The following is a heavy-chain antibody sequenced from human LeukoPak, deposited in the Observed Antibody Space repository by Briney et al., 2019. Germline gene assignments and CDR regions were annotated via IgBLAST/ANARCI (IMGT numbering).Heavy chain of an antibody. CDR2: ISYDGSNK. D-gene: IGHD5-18*01. J-gene: IGHJ4*02. V-gene: IGHV3-30-3*01. Sequence: GGSLRLSCAASGFTFSSYAMHWVRQAPGKGLEWVAVISYDGSNKYYADSVKGRFTISRDNSKNTLYLQMNSLRAEDTAVYYCASTMFSRYSYGRDYFDYWGQGTLVTVSS. CDR1: GFTFSSYA. CDR3: ASTMFSRYSYGRDYFDY.